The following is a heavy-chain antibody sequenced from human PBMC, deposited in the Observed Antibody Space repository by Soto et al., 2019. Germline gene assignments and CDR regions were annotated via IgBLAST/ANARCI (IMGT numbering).Heavy chain of an antibody. Sequence: GGSLRLSCAASGFTFRSYSMNWVRQAPGKGLEWVAYISLSGTTIYYADSVRGRFTISRDDAKNSLYLQMNSPRDEDTSVYYCANGRFYGSGSYQVYWGQGTLVTVSS. CDR2: ISLSGTTI. V-gene: IGHV3-48*02. CDR3: ANGRFYGSGSYQVY. CDR1: GFTFRSYS. J-gene: IGHJ4*02. D-gene: IGHD3-10*01.